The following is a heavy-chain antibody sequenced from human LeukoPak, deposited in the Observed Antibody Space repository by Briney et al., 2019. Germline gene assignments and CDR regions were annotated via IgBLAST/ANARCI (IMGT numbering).Heavy chain of an antibody. CDR1: GGSISSGGYY. V-gene: IGHV4-31*03. CDR2: IYYSGST. J-gene: IGHJ3*02. D-gene: IGHD2-8*01. Sequence: SETLFLTCTVSGGSISSGGYYWSWIRQHPGKGLEWIGYIYYSGSTYYNPSLKSRVTISVDTSKNQFSLKLSSVTAADTAVYYCARGVGDIVPFDIWGQGTMVTVSS. CDR3: ARGVGDIVPFDI.